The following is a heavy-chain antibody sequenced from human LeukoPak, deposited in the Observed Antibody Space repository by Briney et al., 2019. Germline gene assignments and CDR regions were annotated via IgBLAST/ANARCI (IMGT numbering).Heavy chain of an antibody. V-gene: IGHV4-31*03. J-gene: IGHJ4*02. CDR1: GGSISSGGYY. CDR3: ARDNSASVFDY. D-gene: IGHD2-21*01. CDR2: IYYSGST. Sequence: SQTLSLTCTVSGGSISSGGYYWSWIRQHPGKDLEWIGYIYYSGSTYYNPSLKSRVTISVDTSKNQFSLKLSSVTAADTAVYYCARDNSASVFDYWGQGTLVTVSS.